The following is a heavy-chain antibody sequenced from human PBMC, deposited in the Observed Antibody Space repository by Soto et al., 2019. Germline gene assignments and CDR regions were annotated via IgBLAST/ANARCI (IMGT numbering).Heavy chain of an antibody. CDR1: GGSISSGGYY. J-gene: IGHJ6*02. Sequence: SETLSLTCTVSGGSISSGGYYWSWIRQHPGKGLEWIGYIYHSGNTYYNPSLKSRVTISVDTSENHFSLKLSSVTAADTAVYYCASLPTLRYHGIDVWGQGTTVTVYS. D-gene: IGHD2-15*01. V-gene: IGHV4-31*03. CDR3: ASLPTLRYHGIDV. CDR2: IYHSGNT.